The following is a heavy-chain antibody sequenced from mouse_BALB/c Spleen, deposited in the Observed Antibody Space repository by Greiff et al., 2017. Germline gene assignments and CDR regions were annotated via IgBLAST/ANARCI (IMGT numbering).Heavy chain of an antibody. CDR3: AREDYDGYPWFAY. CDR2: ISSGSSTI. V-gene: IGHV5-17*02. CDR1: GFTFSSFG. Sequence: EVQRVESGGGLVQPGGSRKLSCAASGFTFSSFGMHWVRQAPEKGLEWVAYISSGSSTIYYADTVKGRFTISRDNPKNTLFLQMTSLRSEDTAMYYCAREDYDGYPWFAYWGQGTLVTVSA. D-gene: IGHD2-3*01. J-gene: IGHJ3*01.